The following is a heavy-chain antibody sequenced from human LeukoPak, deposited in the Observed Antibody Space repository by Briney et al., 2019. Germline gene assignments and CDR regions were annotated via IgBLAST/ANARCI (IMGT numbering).Heavy chain of an antibody. CDR2: INPSGGST. CDR3: ARSMWFGGSSDASDI. CDR1: GYTFTSHY. D-gene: IGHD3-10*01. V-gene: IGHV1-46*01. Sequence: GASVKVSCKASGYTFTSHYMHWVRQAPGQGLEWMGIINPSGGSTGYAQKFQGRVTMTRDTSIRTAYMELSRLRSDDTAVYYCARSMWFGGSSDASDIWGQGTMVTVSS. J-gene: IGHJ3*02.